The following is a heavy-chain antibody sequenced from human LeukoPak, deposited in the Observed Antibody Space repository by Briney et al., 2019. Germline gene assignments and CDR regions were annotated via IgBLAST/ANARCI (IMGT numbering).Heavy chain of an antibody. CDR3: SSDSHTVVVPAIHRYFQH. D-gene: IGHD2-21*02. Sequence: ASVKLSCKASGYTFTGYYMHWVRQAPGQGLEWMGRINPNSGGTNYAQKFQCRVTMTRDTSTSTAYMELRRLRSDTTAVNYYSSDSHTVVVPAIHRYFQHWGQGTLVPVSS. CDR2: INPNSGGT. J-gene: IGHJ1*01. V-gene: IGHV1-2*06. CDR1: GYTFTGYY.